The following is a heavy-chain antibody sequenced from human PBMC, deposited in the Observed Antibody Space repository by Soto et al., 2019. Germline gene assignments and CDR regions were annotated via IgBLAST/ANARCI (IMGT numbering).Heavy chain of an antibody. J-gene: IGHJ4*02. V-gene: IGHV1-46*01. CDR3: ARVEGAPARPRD. CDR1: GYTVTSYY. D-gene: IGHD6-6*01. CDR2: INPGGGST. Sequence: QVQMVQSGAEVKKPGASVKVSYKASGYTVTSYYIHWVRQAPGQGLEWMGFINPGGGSTIYAQNFEGRLTLTRDSSTNTGYVELSSLTSEDTAVYYCARVEGAPARPRDWGQGTLVTVSS.